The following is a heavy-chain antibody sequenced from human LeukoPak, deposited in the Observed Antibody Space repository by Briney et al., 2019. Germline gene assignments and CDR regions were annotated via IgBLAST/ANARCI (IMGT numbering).Heavy chain of an antibody. Sequence: SQTLSLTCTVSGGSISSGGYYWSWIRPHPGKGLEWIGYIYYSGSTYYNPSLKSRVTISVDTSKNQFSLKLSSVTAADTAVYYCARFGYCSSTSCYTEDNWFDPWGQGTLVTVSS. CDR1: GGSISSGGYY. V-gene: IGHV4-31*03. J-gene: IGHJ5*02. CDR2: IYYSGST. CDR3: ARFGYCSSTSCYTEDNWFDP. D-gene: IGHD2-2*02.